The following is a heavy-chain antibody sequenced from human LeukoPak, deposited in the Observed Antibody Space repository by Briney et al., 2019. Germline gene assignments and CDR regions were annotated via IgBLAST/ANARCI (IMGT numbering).Heavy chain of an antibody. Sequence: SQTLSLTCTVSGGSISSGDYYRGWIRQHPGKGLEWIGHIHYSGITYFNPSFESRISISVDTSKNQFSLELNSVTAADTAVFYCARVSAGTIMADAFDIWGQGTVVTVSS. CDR1: GGSISSGDYY. V-gene: IGHV4-31*03. CDR3: ARVSAGTIMADAFDI. D-gene: IGHD3-16*01. J-gene: IGHJ3*02. CDR2: IHYSGIT.